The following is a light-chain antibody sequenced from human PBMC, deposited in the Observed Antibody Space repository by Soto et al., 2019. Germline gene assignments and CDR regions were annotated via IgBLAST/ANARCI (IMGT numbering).Light chain of an antibody. CDR3: SSYTSSSTLV. Sequence: QSVLTQPASVSGSPGQSITISCTGTSSDVGAYNYVSWYQQHPGKAPKLLIYDVSYWPSGISNRFSGSKSGNTASLTISGLQAEDEADYYCSSYTSSSTLVFGTGTKLTVL. V-gene: IGLV2-14*01. CDR1: SSDVGAYNY. J-gene: IGLJ1*01. CDR2: DVS.